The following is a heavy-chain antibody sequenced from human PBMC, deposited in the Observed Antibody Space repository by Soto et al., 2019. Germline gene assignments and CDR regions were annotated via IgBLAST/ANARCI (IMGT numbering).Heavy chain of an antibody. CDR3: AKDRAGLTYFDY. D-gene: IGHD3-10*01. CDR1: GFTFSSYA. J-gene: IGHJ4*02. CDR2: ISGSGGST. Sequence: GGSLRLSCAASGFTFSSYAMSWVRQAPGKGLEWVSAISGSGGSTYYADSVKGRFTISRDNSKNTLYLQMNSPRAEDTAVYYCAKDRAGLTYFDYWGQGTLVTVSS. V-gene: IGHV3-23*01.